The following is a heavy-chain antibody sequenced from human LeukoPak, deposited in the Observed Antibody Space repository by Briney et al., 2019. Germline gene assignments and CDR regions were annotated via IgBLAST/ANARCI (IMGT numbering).Heavy chain of an antibody. Sequence: SETLSLTCAVSGGSISSYYWSWIRQPAGKGLEWIGGIYTSGSTNYNPSLKSRVTMSVDTSKNQFSLKLSSVTSADTAVYYCARDRFGRRYYGPGSPNWFDPWGQGTLVTVSS. CDR3: ARDRFGRRYYGPGSPNWFDP. CDR1: GGSISSYY. CDR2: IYTSGST. V-gene: IGHV4-4*07. D-gene: IGHD3-10*01. J-gene: IGHJ5*02.